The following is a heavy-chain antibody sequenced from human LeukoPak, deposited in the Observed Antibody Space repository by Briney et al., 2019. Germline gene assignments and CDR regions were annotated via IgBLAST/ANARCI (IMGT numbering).Heavy chain of an antibody. J-gene: IGHJ6*02. CDR1: GYTFTGYY. CDR3: ARGRPITMVRGVKSGYYYYYGMDV. Sequence: ASVKVSCKASGYTFTGYYMHWVRQAPGQGLEWMGWINPNSGGTNYAQKFQGWVTMTRDTSISTAYMELSRLRSDDTAVYYCARGRPITMVRGVKSGYYYYYGMDVWGQGTTVTASS. V-gene: IGHV1-2*04. D-gene: IGHD3-10*01. CDR2: INPNSGGT.